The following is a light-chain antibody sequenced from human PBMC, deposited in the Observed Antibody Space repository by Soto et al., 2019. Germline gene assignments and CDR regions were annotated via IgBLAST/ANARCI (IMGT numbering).Light chain of an antibody. J-gene: IGKJ1*01. CDR2: DAS. V-gene: IGKV3-11*01. Sequence: ETVLTQSPATLSLSPGERATLSCRASPSISNSLAWYQQKAGQAPRLLIYDASNRATGIPARFSGSGSGTDFTRTITSLAPEDFAVYYCQQRSNWPWTFGQGTNVEIK. CDR3: QQRSNWPWT. CDR1: PSISNS.